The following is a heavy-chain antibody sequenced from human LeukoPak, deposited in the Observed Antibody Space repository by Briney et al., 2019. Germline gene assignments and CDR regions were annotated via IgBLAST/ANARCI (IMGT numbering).Heavy chain of an antibody. Sequence: PSETLSLTCTVSGGSISSYYWSWIRQPPGKGLEWIGYIYYSGSTNYNPSLKSRVTISVDTSKNQFSLKLSSVTAADTAVYYCARGSGSYYLYYFDYWGQGTLVTVSS. V-gene: IGHV4-59*01. CDR3: ARGSGSYYLYYFDY. D-gene: IGHD3-10*01. CDR2: IYYSGST. J-gene: IGHJ4*02. CDR1: GGSISSYY.